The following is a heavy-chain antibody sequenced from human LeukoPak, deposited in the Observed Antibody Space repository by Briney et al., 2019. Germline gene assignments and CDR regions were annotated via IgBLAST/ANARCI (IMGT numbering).Heavy chain of an antibody. Sequence: PSETLSLTCTVSGGSISSYFWSWIRQPPGKGLEWIGYIYYSGYTNYNPSLKSRVTISVDTSKNQFSLKLSSVTAADTAVYYCARHHFTMVRGVIPPFDPWGQGTLVTVSS. D-gene: IGHD3-10*01. CDR1: GGSISSYF. CDR3: ARHHFTMVRGVIPPFDP. V-gene: IGHV4-59*08. CDR2: IYYSGYT. J-gene: IGHJ5*02.